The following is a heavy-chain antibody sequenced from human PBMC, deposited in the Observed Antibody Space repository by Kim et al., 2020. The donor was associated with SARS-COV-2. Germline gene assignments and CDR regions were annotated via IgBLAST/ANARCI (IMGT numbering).Heavy chain of an antibody. V-gene: IGHV4-39*02. J-gene: IGHJ5*02. CDR3: ARDRSTYWGGFDP. D-gene: IGHD7-27*01. Sequence: TPSLQSRVPISVDTAKNQFSLKLSSVTAADTAVYYCARDRSTYWGGFDPWGQGTLVTVSS.